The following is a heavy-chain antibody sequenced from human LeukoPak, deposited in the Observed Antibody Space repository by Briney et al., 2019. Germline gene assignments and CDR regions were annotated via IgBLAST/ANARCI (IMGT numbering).Heavy chain of an antibody. D-gene: IGHD4-17*01. CDR1: GITFRNYW. V-gene: IGHV3-23*01. CDR2: ISGSGGST. Sequence: GGSLRLSCVASGITFRNYWMSWVRQAPGKGLEWVSAISGSGGSTYYADSVKGRFTISRDNSKNTLYLQMNSLRADDTAVYYCARARAPVTRISSFDIWGQGTMVTVSS. CDR3: ARARAPVTRISSFDI. J-gene: IGHJ3*02.